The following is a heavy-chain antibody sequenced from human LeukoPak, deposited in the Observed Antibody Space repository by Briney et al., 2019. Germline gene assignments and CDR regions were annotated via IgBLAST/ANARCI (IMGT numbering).Heavy chain of an antibody. CDR3: AKRSTVPYFDY. Sequence: GGSLRLSCAASGFTFSNYAMSWVRKALGKGLEWVSAISYSGDSTYYADSVKGRFTISRDNSKNTLYLQMNSLRAEDTAVYYCAKRSTVPYFDYWGQGTLVTVSS. D-gene: IGHD4-11*01. CDR2: ISYSGDST. V-gene: IGHV3-23*01. CDR1: GFTFSNYA. J-gene: IGHJ4*02.